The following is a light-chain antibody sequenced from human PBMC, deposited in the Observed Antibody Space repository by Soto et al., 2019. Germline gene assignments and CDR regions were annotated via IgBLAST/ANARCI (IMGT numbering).Light chain of an antibody. V-gene: IGLV2-14*03. Sequence: QSALTQPASVSGSPGQSITISCTATSSDVGVYNYVSWYQQYPGKAPKLLIFDVTHRPSGVSDRFSGSKSGNTASLTISGVRPEDEADYYCCSYTDIALDVVFGGGTQLTVL. CDR2: DVT. CDR1: SSDVGVYNY. CDR3: CSYTDIALDVV. J-gene: IGLJ2*01.